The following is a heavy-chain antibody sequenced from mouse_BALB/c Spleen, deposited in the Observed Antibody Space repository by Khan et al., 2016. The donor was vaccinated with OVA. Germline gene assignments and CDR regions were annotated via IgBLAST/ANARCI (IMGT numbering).Heavy chain of an antibody. V-gene: IGHV1-7*01. D-gene: IGHD2-14*01. CDR2: INPSTGYT. Sequence: QVQLQQSGAELAKPGASVKMSCKASGYTFTSYWMHWVKQRPGQGLEWIGYINPSTGYTEYNQKFKDKATLTADKSSSTAYMQLRSLTSEDSAVYYCASRYDWYFDVWGAGTTVTVSS. J-gene: IGHJ1*01. CDR3: ASRYDWYFDV. CDR1: GYTFTSYW.